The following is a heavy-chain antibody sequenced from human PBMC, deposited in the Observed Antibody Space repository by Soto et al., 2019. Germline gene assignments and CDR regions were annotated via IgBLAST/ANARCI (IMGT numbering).Heavy chain of an antibody. V-gene: IGHV4-59*12. CDR2: IYYSGST. J-gene: IGHJ4*02. D-gene: IGHD6-19*01. CDR1: GGSISSYY. Sequence: SETLSLTCTVSGGSISSYYWSWIRQPPGKGLEWIGYIYYSGSTNYNPSLKSRVTISVDRSKNQFSLKLSSVTAADTAVYYCARAGGLGAVAVAYWGQGTLVTVSS. CDR3: ARAGGLGAVAVAY.